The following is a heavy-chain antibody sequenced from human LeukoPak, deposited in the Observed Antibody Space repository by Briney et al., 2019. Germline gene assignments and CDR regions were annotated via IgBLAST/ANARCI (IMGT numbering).Heavy chain of an antibody. Sequence: GGSLRLSCAASGFTVSSNYMSWVRQAPGKGLEWVSVIYSGGSTYYADSVKGRFTISRDNSKNTLYLQMNSLRAEDTAVYYCARDLAYYDSSGYSSYYYYGMDVWGQGTTVTVSS. J-gene: IGHJ6*02. CDR1: GFTVSSNY. V-gene: IGHV3-53*01. CDR2: IYSGGST. CDR3: ARDLAYYDSSGYSSYYYYGMDV. D-gene: IGHD3-22*01.